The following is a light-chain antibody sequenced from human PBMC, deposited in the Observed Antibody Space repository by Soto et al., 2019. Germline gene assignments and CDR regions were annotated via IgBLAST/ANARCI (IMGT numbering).Light chain of an antibody. J-gene: IGKJ3*01. CDR2: DAS. Sequence: DIQMTQSPSSLSASVGDRVTITCQASPDITSYLNWYQHQPGKAPKLLIYDASILEAGVPPRFSGSGSGTDCTLPISSLQPEGVATYYCQHWDYLPIFGPGTTVYFK. CDR3: QHWDYLPI. V-gene: IGKV1-33*01. CDR1: PDITSY.